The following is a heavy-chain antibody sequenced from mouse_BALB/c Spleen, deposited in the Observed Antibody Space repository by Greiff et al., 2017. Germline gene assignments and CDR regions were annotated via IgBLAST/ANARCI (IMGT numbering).Heavy chain of an antibody. Sequence: VQLKQSGPELVKPGASMQISCKASGYSFTGYPMNWVTQSHGKNLEWIGLINPYNGGTSYNQKFKGKATLTVDKSSSTAYMELLSLTSEDSAVYYCAREMMTSGYYAMDYWGQGTSVTVSS. D-gene: IGHD2-4*01. CDR2: INPYNGGT. V-gene: IGHV1-26*01. J-gene: IGHJ4*01. CDR1: GYSFTGYP. CDR3: AREMMTSGYYAMDY.